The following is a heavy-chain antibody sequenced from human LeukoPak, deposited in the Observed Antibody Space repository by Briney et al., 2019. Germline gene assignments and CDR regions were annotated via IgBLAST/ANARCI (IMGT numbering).Heavy chain of an antibody. CDR2: ISSSSSYT. CDR3: ARDISGNYFDY. CDR1: GFTFSDYY. D-gene: IGHD3-10*01. Sequence: GGSQRLSCAASGFTFSDYYMSWIRQAPGKGLEWVSYISSSSSYTNYADSVKGRFTISRDNAKNSLYLQMNSLRAEDTAVYYCARDISGNYFDYWGQGTLVTVSS. V-gene: IGHV3-11*05. J-gene: IGHJ4*02.